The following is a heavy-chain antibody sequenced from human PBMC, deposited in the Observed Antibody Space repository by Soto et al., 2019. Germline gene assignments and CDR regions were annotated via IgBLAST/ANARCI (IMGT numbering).Heavy chain of an antibody. J-gene: IGHJ5*02. CDR1: GSTIDDYA. D-gene: IGHD5-18*01. V-gene: IGHV3-9*01. CDR2: IFWVGGGT. CDR3: ARDVETSMDGLHYFDP. Sequence: EVQVVESGGGLVRPGGSLTLSCVVSGSTIDDYAMHWVRQVPGKGLEWVSGIFWVGGGTGYADSVKGRFTISRDRAKNSLSLQMNSLRPEDTAFYYCARDVETSMDGLHYFDPWGQGTLVTVSS.